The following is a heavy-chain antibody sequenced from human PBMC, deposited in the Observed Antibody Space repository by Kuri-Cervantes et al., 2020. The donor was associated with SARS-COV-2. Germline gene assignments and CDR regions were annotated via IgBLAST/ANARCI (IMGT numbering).Heavy chain of an antibody. J-gene: IGHJ4*02. Sequence: ASVKVSCKASGYTFTSYGISWVRQAPGQGLEWMGWISAYNGNTNYAQKLQGRVTMTRNTSISTAYMELSSLRSEDTAVYYCARDYGGKGIYFDYWGQGTLVTVSS. D-gene: IGHD4-23*01. CDR1: GYTFTSYG. V-gene: IGHV1-18*01. CDR3: ARDYGGKGIYFDY. CDR2: ISAYNGNT.